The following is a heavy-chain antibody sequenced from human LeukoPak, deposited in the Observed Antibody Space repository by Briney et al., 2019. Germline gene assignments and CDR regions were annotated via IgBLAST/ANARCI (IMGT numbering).Heavy chain of an antibody. CDR1: GGSISSSSYY. CDR2: IYYSGST. V-gene: IGHV4-39*01. CDR3: ARGVDSGYNTPNRDYFDY. Sequence: SGTLSLTCTVSGGSISSSSYYWGWIRQPPGKGLEWIGSIYYSGSTYYNPSLKSRVTISVDTSKNQFSLKLSSVTAADTAVYYCARGVDSGYNTPNRDYFDYWGQGTLVTVSS. D-gene: IGHD5-12*01. J-gene: IGHJ4*02.